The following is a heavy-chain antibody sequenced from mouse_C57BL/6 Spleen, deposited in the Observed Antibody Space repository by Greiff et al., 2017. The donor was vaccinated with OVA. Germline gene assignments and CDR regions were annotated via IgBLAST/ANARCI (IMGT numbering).Heavy chain of an antibody. CDR3: HYGYDGDWYFDV. J-gene: IGHJ1*03. Sequence: EVKLVESGTVLARPGASVKMSCKTSGYTFTSYWMHWVKQRPGQGLEWIGAIYPGNSDTSYNQKFKGKAKLTAVTSASTAYMELSSLTNEDSAVYYCHYGYDGDWYFDVWGTGTTVTVSS. CDR1: GYTFTSYW. D-gene: IGHD2-2*01. V-gene: IGHV1-5*01. CDR2: IYPGNSDT.